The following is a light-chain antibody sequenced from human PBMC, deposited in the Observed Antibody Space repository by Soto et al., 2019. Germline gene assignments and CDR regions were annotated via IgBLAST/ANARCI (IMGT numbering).Light chain of an antibody. V-gene: IGKV1-5*03. Sequence: DIQMTQSPSTLSGSVGDRVTITCRASQTISSWLAWYQQKPGKAPKLLIYKASTLKSGVPSRFSGCGSGTEFTLTISSLQPDDFATYYCQHSNSYSEAFGQGTKVELK. J-gene: IGKJ1*01. CDR3: QHSNSYSEA. CDR1: QTISSW. CDR2: KAS.